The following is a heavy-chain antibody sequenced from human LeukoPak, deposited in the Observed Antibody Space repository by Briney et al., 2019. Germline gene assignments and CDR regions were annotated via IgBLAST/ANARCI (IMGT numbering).Heavy chain of an antibody. V-gene: IGHV3-7*01. Sequence: GGSLRLSCAASGFTFSSYWMSWVRQAPGKGLEWVASISDDGGRIHYVDPVKGRFTISRDNAKNSLYLQMNNLRAEDTAMYYCSRCEDYWGQGTLVTVS. CDR2: ISDDGGRI. CDR3: SRCEDY. J-gene: IGHJ4*02. CDR1: GFTFSSYW.